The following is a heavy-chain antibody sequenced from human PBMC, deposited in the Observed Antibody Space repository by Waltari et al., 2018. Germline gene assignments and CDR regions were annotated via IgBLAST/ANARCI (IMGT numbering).Heavy chain of an antibody. CDR2: IYSGGST. CDR3: AQLVIYYYYMDV. V-gene: IGHV3-23*03. D-gene: IGHD6-6*01. J-gene: IGHJ6*03. CDR1: GFTFSSYA. Sequence: EVQLLESGGGLVQPGGSLRLSCAASGFTFSSYAMRWVRQAPGKGLEWVSVIYSGGSTYYADSVKGRFTISRDNSKNTLYLQMNSLRAEDTAVYYCAQLVIYYYYMDVWGKGTTVTVSS.